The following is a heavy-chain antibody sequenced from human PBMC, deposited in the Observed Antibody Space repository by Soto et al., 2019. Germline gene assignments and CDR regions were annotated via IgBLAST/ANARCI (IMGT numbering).Heavy chain of an antibody. Sequence: GESLKISCKVSGDTLTTNWIAWVRQMPGKGLERMGIIYPSDSDTRYSPSFQGQVTISVDKSISTAYLQWSSLKASDTATYYCARGSGYHNYWGQGTLVTVSS. V-gene: IGHV5-51*01. CDR1: GDTLTTNW. J-gene: IGHJ4*02. CDR2: IYPSDSDT. CDR3: ARGSGYHNY. D-gene: IGHD5-12*01.